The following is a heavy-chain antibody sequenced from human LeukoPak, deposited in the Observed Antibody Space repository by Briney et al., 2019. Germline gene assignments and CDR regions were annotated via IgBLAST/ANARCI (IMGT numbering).Heavy chain of an antibody. Sequence: PGGSLRLSCAASGLTFSSYAMSWVRQAPGRGLEWVSAISGSGGRTYYADSVKGRCTISRDNSKNTLYLQMNSLRAEDTAVYYCARQRVSAGYCSGGSCLAHFDYWGQGTLVTVSS. V-gene: IGHV3-23*01. CDR1: GLTFSSYA. CDR2: ISGSGGRT. J-gene: IGHJ4*02. D-gene: IGHD2-15*01. CDR3: ARQRVSAGYCSGGSCLAHFDY.